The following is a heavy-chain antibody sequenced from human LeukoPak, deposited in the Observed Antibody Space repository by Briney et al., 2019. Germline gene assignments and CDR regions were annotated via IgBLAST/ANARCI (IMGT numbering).Heavy chain of an antibody. V-gene: IGHV4-61*02. D-gene: IGHD2-2*01. J-gene: IGHJ6*03. CDR2: IYTSGST. CDR1: GGSISSGRYY. CDR3: ATIVVPAVNESFYMDV. Sequence: SETLSLTCTVSGGSISSGRYYWTWIRQPAGKGLEQIGRIYTSGSTNYNPSVKSRVTISVDTSKNQFSLKLSSVTAADTAAYYCATIVVPAVNESFYMDVWGKGTTVTVSS.